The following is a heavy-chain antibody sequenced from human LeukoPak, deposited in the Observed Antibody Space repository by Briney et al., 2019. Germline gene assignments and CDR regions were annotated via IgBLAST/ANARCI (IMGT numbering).Heavy chain of an antibody. D-gene: IGHD6-19*01. V-gene: IGHV3-30*18. CDR2: ISYDGSNK. CDR1: GFTFSSYG. Sequence: PGGSLRLSCAASGFTFSSYGMHWVRQAPGKGLEWVAVISYDGSNKYYADSVKGRFTISRDNSKNTLYLQMNSLRAEDTAVYYCAKVCDSSGWHYYYYYGMDVWGQGTTVTVSS. J-gene: IGHJ6*02. CDR3: AKVCDSSGWHYYYYYGMDV.